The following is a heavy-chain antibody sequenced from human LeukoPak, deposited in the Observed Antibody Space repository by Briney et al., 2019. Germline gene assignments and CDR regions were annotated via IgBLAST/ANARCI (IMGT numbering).Heavy chain of an antibody. D-gene: IGHD3-16*02. CDR2: ISGSGGST. CDR3: AKLYDSVWGSYRQYYFDY. Sequence: PGGSLRLSCAASGFIFSSYAMTWVRQAPGKGLEWVSGISGSGGSTYYGGSVKGRFTISRDNSKNTVFLQMNSLRAEDTAVYYCAKLYDSVWGSYRQYYFDYWGQGTLVTVSS. J-gene: IGHJ4*02. CDR1: GFIFSSYA. V-gene: IGHV3-23*01.